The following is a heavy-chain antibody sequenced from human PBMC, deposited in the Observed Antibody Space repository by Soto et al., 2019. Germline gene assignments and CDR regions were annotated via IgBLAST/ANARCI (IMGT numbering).Heavy chain of an antibody. CDR3: TRENIENSDGPYDAFDX. CDR2: MNTKSGGA. D-gene: IGHD5-18*01. V-gene: IGHV1-2*02. CDR1: GYTFTDYY. Sequence: ASVKVSCKTSGYTFTDYYTHWVRQAPGQGLEWMGCMNTKSGGAYFAKKFKGRVNLTRDTYIGAAYIEVNSLTSDDTAVYFCTRENIENSDGPYDAFDXWGQVTTLTVS. J-gene: IGHJ3*02.